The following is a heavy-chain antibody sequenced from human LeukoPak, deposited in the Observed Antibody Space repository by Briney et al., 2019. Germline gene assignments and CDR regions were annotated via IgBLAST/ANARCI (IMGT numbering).Heavy chain of an antibody. J-gene: IGHJ3*02. D-gene: IGHD3-22*01. CDR3: ARLDYYDSSGYKSSVGAFDI. CDR2: IYYSGST. CDR1: GGSISSYY. Sequence: SETLSLTCTVSGGSISSYYWGWIRQAPGKGLEWIGYIYYSGSTNYNPSLKSRVTISVDTSKNQFSLKLSSVTAADTAVYYCARLDYYDSSGYKSSVGAFDIWGQGTMVTVSS. V-gene: IGHV4-59*01.